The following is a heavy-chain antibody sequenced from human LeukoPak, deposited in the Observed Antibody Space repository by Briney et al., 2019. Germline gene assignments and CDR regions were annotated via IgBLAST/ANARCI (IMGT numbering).Heavy chain of an antibody. J-gene: IGHJ4*02. CDR1: GFTFSSYS. CDR2: ISSSSSLL. V-gene: IGHV3-21*01. CDR3: ARDGRAWHFDY. Sequence: GGSLRLSCAASGFTFSSYSINWVRQAPGKGLEWVSSISSSSSLLYYADSVKGRFTISRDNAKNSLYLQMNSLRAEDTAVYYCARDGRAWHFDYWGQGILVTVSS.